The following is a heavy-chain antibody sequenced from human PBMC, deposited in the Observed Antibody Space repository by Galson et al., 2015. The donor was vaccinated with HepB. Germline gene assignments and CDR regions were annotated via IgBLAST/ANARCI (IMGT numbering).Heavy chain of an antibody. CDR2: IIPIFGTA. D-gene: IGHD3-3*01. CDR1: GSTFSSYA. V-gene: IGHV1-69*13. J-gene: IGHJ4*02. Sequence: SVKVSCKASGSTFSSYAISWVRRAPGQGLEWMGGIIPIFGTANYAQKFQGRVTITADESTSTAYMELSSLRSEDTAVYYCAREGSRYDFWSGYYSYFDYWGQGTLVTVSS. CDR3: AREGSRYDFWSGYYSYFDY.